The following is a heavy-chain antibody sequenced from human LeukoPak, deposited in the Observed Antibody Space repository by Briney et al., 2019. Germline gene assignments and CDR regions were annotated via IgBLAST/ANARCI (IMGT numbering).Heavy chain of an antibody. CDR2: INPSGDRT. CDR1: GYTFTSYY. D-gene: IGHD2-15*01. J-gene: IGHJ4*02. V-gene: IGHV1-46*01. CDR3: ARDLSPVGSGGSCPDY. Sequence: ASVTVSFKASGYTFTSYYIHWVRQAPGQGLEWMGIINPSGDRTTYAQKFQGGVTMTRDTSTSTVYMELSSLRSEDTAVYYCARDLSPVGSGGSCPDYWGQGSLVTVSS.